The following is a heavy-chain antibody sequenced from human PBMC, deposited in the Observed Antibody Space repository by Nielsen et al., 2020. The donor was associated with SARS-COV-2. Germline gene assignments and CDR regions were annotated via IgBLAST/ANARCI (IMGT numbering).Heavy chain of an antibody. V-gene: IGHV1-69*04. CDR1: GGTFSSYA. CDR2: IIPILGIA. CDR3: ARGTGEDY. D-gene: IGHD1-26*01. J-gene: IGHJ4*02. Sequence: SVKVSCKASGGTFSSYAISWVRQAPGQGLEWMGRIIPILGIANYAQKFQGRVTITADKSTSTAYMELRSLKSDDTAVYYCARGTGEDYWGQGTLVTVPS.